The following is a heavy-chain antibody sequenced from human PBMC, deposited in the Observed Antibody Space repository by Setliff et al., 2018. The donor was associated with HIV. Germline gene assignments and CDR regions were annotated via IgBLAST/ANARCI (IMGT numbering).Heavy chain of an antibody. D-gene: IGHD4-17*01. J-gene: IGHJ4*01. Sequence: PSETLSLTCSVPGVSVNDYYWSWIRQPAGKGLEWIGRLYSGGTTNYNPSLKSRLTMSVDTSNNKFSLKLNSVTAADTAVYYCARDRDRKDTTYVRFDYWGHGILVTVSS. CDR2: LYSGGTT. CDR3: ARDRDRKDTTYVRFDY. V-gene: IGHV4-4*07. CDR1: GVSVNDYY.